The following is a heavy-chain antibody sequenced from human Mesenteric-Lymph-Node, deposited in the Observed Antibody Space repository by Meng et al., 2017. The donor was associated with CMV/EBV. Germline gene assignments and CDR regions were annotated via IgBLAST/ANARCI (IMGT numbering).Heavy chain of an antibody. CDR1: GFTFSSYA. CDR3: ARGPLVVMVPFDY. V-gene: IGHV3-30-3*01. CDR2: ISYDGSKE. D-gene: IGHD2-21*01. Sequence: GGSLRLSCAASGFTFSSYAIHWVRQAPGKGLEWVATISYDGSKEYYADSVKGRFTISRDKSKNILYLQMNSLRAEDTAVYYCARGPLVVMVPFDYWGQGTVVTVSS. J-gene: IGHJ4*02.